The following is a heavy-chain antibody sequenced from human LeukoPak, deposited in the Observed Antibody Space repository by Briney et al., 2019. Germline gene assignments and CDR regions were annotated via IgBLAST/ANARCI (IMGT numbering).Heavy chain of an antibody. J-gene: IGHJ4*02. CDR3: ARHQRLLLWFGELFPYFDY. CDR1: GGSISSSGYY. CDR2: IYYSGST. V-gene: IGHV4-39*01. D-gene: IGHD3-10*01. Sequence: SETLSLTCTVSGGSISSSGYYWGWIRQPPGKGLEWIGSIYYSGSTYYNPSLKSRVTISVDTSKNQFSLKLSSVTAADTAVYYCARHQRLLLWFGELFPYFDYWGQGTLVTVSS.